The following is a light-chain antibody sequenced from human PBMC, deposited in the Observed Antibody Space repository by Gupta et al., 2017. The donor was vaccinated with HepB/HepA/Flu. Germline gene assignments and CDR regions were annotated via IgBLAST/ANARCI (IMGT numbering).Light chain of an antibody. CDR2: EVS. J-gene: IGLJ2*01. V-gene: IGLV2-18*02. CDR3: TSYTTSSTFDVV. CDR1: SSDVGSYNR. Sequence: QSAMPQPPSASGSPGPAVTISFNGTSSDVGSYNRVSWYQQLPGTAPKLIIYEVSNRPSGVPDRFSGSKSGNTASLTISGLQAEDEADYYCTSYTTSSTFDVVFGGGTKLTVL.